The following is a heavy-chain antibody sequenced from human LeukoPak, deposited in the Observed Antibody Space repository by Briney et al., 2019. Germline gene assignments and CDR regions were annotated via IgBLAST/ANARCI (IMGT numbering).Heavy chain of an antibody. Sequence: GDSVKVSCKASGYTFTSYGITWVRQAPGQGLEWMAWINTYNGKTNYAQKVQDRVTLATDTSTRTADTELRTLTSDDTAVYYCARGKVTTPPYYYGLDVWGQGTTVIVSS. V-gene: IGHV1-18*01. CDR1: GYTFTSYG. CDR3: ARGKVTTPPYYYGLDV. D-gene: IGHD2-21*02. CDR2: INTYNGKT. J-gene: IGHJ6*02.